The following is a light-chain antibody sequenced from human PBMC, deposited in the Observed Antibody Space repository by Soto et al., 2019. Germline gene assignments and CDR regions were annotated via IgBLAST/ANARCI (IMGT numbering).Light chain of an antibody. Sequence: DIPMTQSPSTLSASVGDRVTITCRASQSISSWLAWYQQKPGKAPKLLIYDASSLESGVPSRFSGSGSGTEFTLTISSLQPGDFATYYCQQYAGTFGQGTKLEIK. V-gene: IGKV1-5*01. CDR2: DAS. CDR3: QQYAGT. CDR1: QSISSW. J-gene: IGKJ2*01.